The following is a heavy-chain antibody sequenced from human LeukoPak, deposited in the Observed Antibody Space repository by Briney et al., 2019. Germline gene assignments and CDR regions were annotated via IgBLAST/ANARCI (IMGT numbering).Heavy chain of an antibody. CDR2: IRSKTDGGTI. Sequence: GGSLRLSCAASGFTLSNAYMSWVRQAPGKGLESVGRIRSKTDGGTIDYAAPVKDRFTISRDDSKNTLYLQMNSLKTEDTAVYYCTTAVAGTVRIDYWGQGTLVTVSS. CDR3: TTAVAGTVRIDY. V-gene: IGHV3-15*01. CDR1: GFTLSNAY. J-gene: IGHJ4*02. D-gene: IGHD6-19*01.